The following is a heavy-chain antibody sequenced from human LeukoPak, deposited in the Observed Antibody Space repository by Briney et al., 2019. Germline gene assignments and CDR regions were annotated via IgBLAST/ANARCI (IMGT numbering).Heavy chain of an antibody. V-gene: IGHV3-30-3*01. CDR3: ATLVTHEPLFSTGAQYFQN. J-gene: IGHJ1*01. Sequence: PGGSLRLSCAASGFTFSSFATSWVRQAPGKGLEWVAVISYDVSNKYYPDSVKGRFTISRDNSKNTLYLQLNSLRAEDTAVYYCATLVTHEPLFSTGAQYFQNWGQGTLVTVSS. CDR1: GFTFSSFA. CDR2: ISYDVSNK. D-gene: IGHD2-21*02.